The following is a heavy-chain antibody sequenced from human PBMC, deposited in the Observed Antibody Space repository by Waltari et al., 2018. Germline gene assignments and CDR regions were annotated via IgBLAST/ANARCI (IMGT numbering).Heavy chain of an antibody. Sequence: WVRQAPGKGLEWVSLISWDGGSTYYADSVKGRFTISRDNSKNSLYLQMNSLRAEDTALYYCAKDAAGYSSGWYYYYYGMDVWGQGTTVTVSS. CDR2: ISWDGGST. D-gene: IGHD6-19*01. CDR3: AKDAAGYSSGWYYYYYGMDV. J-gene: IGHJ6*02. V-gene: IGHV3-43D*03.